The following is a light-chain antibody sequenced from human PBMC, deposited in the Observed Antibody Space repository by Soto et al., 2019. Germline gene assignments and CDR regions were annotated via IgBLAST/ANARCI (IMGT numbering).Light chain of an antibody. CDR1: QDISNY. CDR2: DAS. CDR3: QRYGIVPT. Sequence: DIQMTQSPSSLSASVGDRVTITCQARQDISNYLNWYHQKPGKAAKLLIGDASILETGVPSRFSGRGSGTGFTFTIISLQPEDIATYYCQRYGIVPTVGRGTRLEIK. V-gene: IGKV1-33*01. J-gene: IGKJ5*01.